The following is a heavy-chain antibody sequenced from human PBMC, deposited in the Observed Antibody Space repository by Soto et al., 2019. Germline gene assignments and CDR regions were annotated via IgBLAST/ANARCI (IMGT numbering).Heavy chain of an antibody. Sequence: SETLSLTCTVSGGSISSGGYYWSWIRQHPGKGLEWIGYIYYSGSTYYNPSLKSRVTISVDRSKNQFSLKLSAVTAADTAVYYCASGASDSSGYYAFDYWGQGTLVTVSS. CDR3: ASGASDSSGYYAFDY. CDR2: IYYSGST. D-gene: IGHD3-22*01. V-gene: IGHV4-31*03. CDR1: GGSISSGGYY. J-gene: IGHJ4*02.